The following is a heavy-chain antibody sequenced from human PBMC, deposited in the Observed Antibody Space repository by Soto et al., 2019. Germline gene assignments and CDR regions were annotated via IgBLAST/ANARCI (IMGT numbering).Heavy chain of an antibody. V-gene: IGHV1-18*04. CDR2: ISAYNGNT. D-gene: IGHD3-3*01. CDR1: GYTFTSYG. Sequence: ASVKVSCKASGYTFTSYGISWVRQAPGQGLEWMGWISAYNGNTNYAQKLQGRVTMTTDTSTSTAYMELRSLRSDDTAVYYCARDWGSGCLEWFSYALFDYWGQGTLVTVSS. J-gene: IGHJ4*02. CDR3: ARDWGSGCLEWFSYALFDY.